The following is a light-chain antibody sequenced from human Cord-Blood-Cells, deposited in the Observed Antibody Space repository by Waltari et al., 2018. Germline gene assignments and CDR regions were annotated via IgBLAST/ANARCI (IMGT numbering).Light chain of an antibody. CDR3: SSYTSSSTGV. V-gene: IGLV2-14*01. Sequence: QSALTQPASVSGSPGQSLTLPCTGTSSDVGGYNYVSWYQQHPGKAPKLMIYDVSNRPSGVSNRFSGSKAGNTASLTISGLQAEDEADYYCSSYTSSSTGVFGGGTKLTVL. CDR2: DVS. J-gene: IGLJ2*01. CDR1: SSDVGGYNY.